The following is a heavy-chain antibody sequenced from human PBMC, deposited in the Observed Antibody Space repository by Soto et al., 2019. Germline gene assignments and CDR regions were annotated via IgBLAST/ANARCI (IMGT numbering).Heavy chain of an antibody. CDR3: ARDQVAATQGGGYDGMDV. V-gene: IGHV1-69*12. Sequence: QVQLVQSGAEVKKPGSSVKVSCKASGGTFSSYAISWVRQAPGQGLEWMGGIIPIFGTANYAQKFQGRVTITADESTSRAYMELSSLSSEDTAVYYCARDQVAATQGGGYDGMDVWGQGTTVTVSS. CDR1: GGTFSSYA. J-gene: IGHJ6*02. CDR2: IIPIFGTA. D-gene: IGHD2-15*01.